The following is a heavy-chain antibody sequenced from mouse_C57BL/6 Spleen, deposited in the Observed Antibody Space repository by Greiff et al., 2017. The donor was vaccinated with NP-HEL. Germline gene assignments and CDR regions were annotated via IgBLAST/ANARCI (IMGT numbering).Heavy chain of an antibody. V-gene: IGHV1-53*01. CDR3: ARGDYDGPPAY. CDR1: GYTFTSYW. Sequence: QVQLKESGTELVKPGASVKLSCKASGYTFTSYWMHWVKQRPGQGLEWIGNINPSNGGTNYNEKFKSKATLTVDKSSSTAYMQLSSLTSEDSAVYYCARGDYDGPPAYWGQGTLVTVSA. D-gene: IGHD2-4*01. CDR2: INPSNGGT. J-gene: IGHJ3*01.